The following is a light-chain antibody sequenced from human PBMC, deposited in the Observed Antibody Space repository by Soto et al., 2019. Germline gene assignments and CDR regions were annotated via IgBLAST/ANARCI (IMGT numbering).Light chain of an antibody. CDR2: DVN. V-gene: IGLV2-11*01. CDR1: SSDVGGYNY. Sequence: QSALTQPRSVSGSPGQSVAISCTGTSSDVGGYNYVSWYQQHPGKAPKVMIFDVNKRPSGVPDRFSASKSGNTASLTISGLQAEDEADYYCCSYAGRYTYIFGTGTQLTVL. J-gene: IGLJ1*01. CDR3: CSYAGRYTYI.